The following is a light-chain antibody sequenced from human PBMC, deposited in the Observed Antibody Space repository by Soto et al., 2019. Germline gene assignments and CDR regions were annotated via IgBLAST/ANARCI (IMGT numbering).Light chain of an antibody. CDR1: QSVAKDY. Sequence: EIVLTQPPGTLSLSPGERATLSCGASQSVAKDYLAWYQQKPGQPPRLLIYDASARATGIPDRFSGSGSGSDFTLTISRLEPEDFALYACQQYATSPITFGGGTKVEIK. CDR2: DAS. J-gene: IGKJ4*01. CDR3: QQYATSPIT. V-gene: IGKV3-20*01.